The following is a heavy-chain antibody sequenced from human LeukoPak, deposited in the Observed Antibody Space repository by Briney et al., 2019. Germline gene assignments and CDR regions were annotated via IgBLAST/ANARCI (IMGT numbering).Heavy chain of an antibody. CDR1: GFTFSSYG. V-gene: IGHV3-30*02. CDR3: AKDGTYYYGSGTYYYCDY. Sequence: PGGSLRLSCAASGFTFSSYGMHWVRQAPGKGLGWVAFTRYDGTNEYYADSVKGRFTISRDNSKNTLYLQMNSLTAEDTAVYYCAKDGTYYYGSGTYYYCDYWGQGTLLTVSS. J-gene: IGHJ4*02. D-gene: IGHD3-10*01. CDR2: TRYDGTNE.